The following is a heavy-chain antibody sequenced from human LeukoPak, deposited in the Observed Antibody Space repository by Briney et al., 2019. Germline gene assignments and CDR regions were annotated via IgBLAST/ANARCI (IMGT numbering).Heavy chain of an antibody. Sequence: GGSLRLSCEASGLTFSRDWMHWVRQAPGKGLVWVSRINNDGSTTNYADSVKGRFTISRDNAKNTLYLQMNSLRAEDTAVYYCTRVYGPGMNEYFSCGARAPWSPSPQ. V-gene: IGHV3-74*01. CDR2: INNDGSTT. CDR3: TRVYGPGMNEYFS. CDR1: GLTFSRDW. J-gene: IGHJ1*01. D-gene: IGHD3-10*01.